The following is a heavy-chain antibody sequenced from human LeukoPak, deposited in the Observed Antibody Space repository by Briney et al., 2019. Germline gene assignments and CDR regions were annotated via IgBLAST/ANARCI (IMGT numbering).Heavy chain of an antibody. J-gene: IGHJ4*02. Sequence: GGSLRLSCAASGFDFSSYGMHWVRQAPGKGLEWVAYIHYDSTTEDYADSVQGRFTISRDNSKNTLYLQMNSLRAEDAAVYYCAKSDGSGSYYNPLDFDYWGQGTLVTVSS. D-gene: IGHD3-10*01. V-gene: IGHV3-30*02. CDR3: AKSDGSGSYYNPLDFDY. CDR1: GFDFSSYG. CDR2: IHYDSTTE.